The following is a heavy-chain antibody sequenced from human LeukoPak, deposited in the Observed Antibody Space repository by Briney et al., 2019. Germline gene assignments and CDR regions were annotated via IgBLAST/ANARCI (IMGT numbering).Heavy chain of an antibody. V-gene: IGHV1-2*02. CDR3: ARDRYGDGFAHFDY. J-gene: IGHJ4*02. Sequence: ASVKVSFTASGYTFTDYYIHWVRQAPGQGLEWMGWINPNSDGINYAQKFQGRVTMTRDTSISTAYMDLSRLTSDDTAVYYCARDRYGDGFAHFDYWGQGALVTVSS. D-gene: IGHD5-24*01. CDR2: INPNSDGI. CDR1: GYTFTDYY.